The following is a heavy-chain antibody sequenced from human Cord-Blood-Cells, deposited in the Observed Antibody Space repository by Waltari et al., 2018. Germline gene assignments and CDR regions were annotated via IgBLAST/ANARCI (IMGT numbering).Heavy chain of an antibody. CDR1: GLTFSSSG. Sequence: QVQLVESGGGGVQPGRSLRPSCAASGLTFSSSGMPWVARGPGKGLEWVAVISYDGSNKYYADSVKGRFTISIDNSKNTLYLQMNSLRAEDTAVYYCAKVSYNRLDAFDIWGQGTMVTVSS. D-gene: IGHD1-1*01. CDR2: ISYDGSNK. V-gene: IGHV3-30*18. CDR3: AKVSYNRLDAFDI. J-gene: IGHJ3*02.